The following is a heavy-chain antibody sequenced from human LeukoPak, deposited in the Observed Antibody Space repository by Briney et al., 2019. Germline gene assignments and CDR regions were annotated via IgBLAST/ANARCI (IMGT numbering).Heavy chain of an antibody. CDR2: INHSGST. CDR3: ARGGRVAAAGRYNWFDP. J-gene: IGHJ5*02. Sequence: PSETLSLTCAVYGGSFSGYYWSWIRQPPGKGLEWIGEINHSGSTNYNPSLKSRVTISVDTSKNQFSLKLSSVTAADTAVYYCARGGRVAAAGRYNWFDPWGRGTLVTVSS. D-gene: IGHD6-13*01. CDR1: GGSFSGYY. V-gene: IGHV4-34*01.